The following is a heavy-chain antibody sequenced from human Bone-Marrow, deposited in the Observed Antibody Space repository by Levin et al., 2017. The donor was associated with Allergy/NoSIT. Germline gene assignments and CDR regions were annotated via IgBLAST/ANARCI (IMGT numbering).Heavy chain of an antibody. CDR2: INPNSGGT. CDR3: ARVSVLRYFDWLLPPEAFDI. D-gene: IGHD3-9*01. Sequence: GESLKISCKASGYTFTGYYMHWVRQAPGQGLEWMGWINPNSGGTNYAQKFQGRVTMTRDTSISTAYMELSRLRSDDTAVYYCARVSVLRYFDWLLPPEAFDIWGQGTMVTVSS. CDR1: GYTFTGYY. V-gene: IGHV1-2*02. J-gene: IGHJ3*02.